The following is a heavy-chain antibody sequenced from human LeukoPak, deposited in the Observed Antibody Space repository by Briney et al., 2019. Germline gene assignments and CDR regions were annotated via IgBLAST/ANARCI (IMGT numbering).Heavy chain of an antibody. Sequence: PSETLSLTCAVYGGSFSGYYWSWVRQPPGKGLEWIGEINDSGSTNYNPSLKRPVTISVDTSKNQFFLNLSSVPRAEPALYFCGRSGRYLRSFDIWGQGTIVTVSS. J-gene: IGHJ3*02. V-gene: IGHV4-34*01. CDR3: GRSGRYLRSFDI. D-gene: IGHD1-26*01. CDR1: GGSFSGYY. CDR2: INDSGST.